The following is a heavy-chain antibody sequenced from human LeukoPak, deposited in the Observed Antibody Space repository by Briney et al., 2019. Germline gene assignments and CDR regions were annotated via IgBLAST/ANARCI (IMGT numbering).Heavy chain of an antibody. J-gene: IGHJ4*02. CDR2: INPNSGGT. CDR1: GYTFTGYY. CDR3: ARVPITMVRGVIPDFDY. Sequence: GASVKVSCKASGYTFTGYYMHWVRQAPGQGLEWMGWINPNSGGTNYAQKFQGRVTMTRDTSISTAYMELSRLRSDDTAVYYCARVPITMVRGVIPDFDYWGQGTLVTVSS. D-gene: IGHD3-10*01. V-gene: IGHV1-2*02.